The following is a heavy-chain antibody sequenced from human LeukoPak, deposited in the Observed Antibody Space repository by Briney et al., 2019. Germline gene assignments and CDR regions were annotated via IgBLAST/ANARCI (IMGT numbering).Heavy chain of an antibody. J-gene: IGHJ4*02. D-gene: IGHD6-13*01. CDR2: ISYSGSP. V-gene: IGHV4-59*08. Sequence: SETLSLTCTVSGSSISSYYWSWLRQPPGKGLEWIGYISYSGSPNYNPSLKSRVTISADTSKNQISLNLSSVTAADTAVYYCARVGHIVAAGTYDWWGQGTLVTVSS. CDR1: GSSISSYY. CDR3: ARVGHIVAAGTYDW.